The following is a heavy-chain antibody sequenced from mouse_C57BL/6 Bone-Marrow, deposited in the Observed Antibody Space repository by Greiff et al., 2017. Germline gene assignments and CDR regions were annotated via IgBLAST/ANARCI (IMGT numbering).Heavy chain of an antibody. Sequence: VQLQQSGPELVKPGASVKMSCKASGYTFTDYNMHWVKQSHGKSLEWIGYINPNNGGTSYNQKFKGKATFTVNKSSSTAYMELRSLTSEDSAVYYCAREGVYGNYGYWGQGTTLTVSS. CDR2: INPNNGGT. CDR1: GYTFTDYN. CDR3: AREGVYGNYGY. V-gene: IGHV1-22*01. J-gene: IGHJ2*01. D-gene: IGHD2-1*01.